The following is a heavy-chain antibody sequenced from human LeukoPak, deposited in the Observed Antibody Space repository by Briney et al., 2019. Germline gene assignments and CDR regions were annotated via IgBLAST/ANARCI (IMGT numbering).Heavy chain of an antibody. CDR3: AKGSGGSSLDAFDI. D-gene: IGHD2-15*01. Sequence: PGGSLRLSCAASGFTFSSYSMNWVRQAPGKGLEWVSSISSSSSYIYYADSVKGRFTISRDNSKNTLCLQMNSLRAEDTAVYYCAKGSGGSSLDAFDIWGQGTMVTVSS. V-gene: IGHV3-21*04. CDR2: ISSSSSYI. J-gene: IGHJ3*02. CDR1: GFTFSSYS.